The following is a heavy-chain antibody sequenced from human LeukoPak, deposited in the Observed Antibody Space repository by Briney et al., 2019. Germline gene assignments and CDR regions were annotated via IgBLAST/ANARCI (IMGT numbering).Heavy chain of an antibody. J-gene: IGHJ4*02. V-gene: IGHV1-18*01. CDR3: ARDEPTYYDILTGCYNRRDY. CDR2: ISAYNGNT. CDR1: GYTFTSYG. D-gene: IGHD3-9*01. Sequence: GASVKVSCKASGYTFTSYGISWVRQAPGQGLEWMGWISAYNGNTNYAQKLQGRVTMTTDTSTSTAYMELRSLRSDDTAVYYCARDEPTYYDILTGCYNRRDYWGQGTLVTVSS.